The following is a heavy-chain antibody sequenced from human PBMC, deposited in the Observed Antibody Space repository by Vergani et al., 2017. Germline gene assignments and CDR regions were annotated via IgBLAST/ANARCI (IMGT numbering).Heavy chain of an antibody. CDR3: VRTRSGSXTGGSCYSGWFDP. V-gene: IGHV7-4-1*02. J-gene: IGHJ5*02. CDR2: INSNSGNP. Sequence: QVQLVQSGSEVKKPGASVKVSCRASGYTFTNYALNWVRQAPGQGLEWMGWINSNSGNPTYAQGFKGRFVFSLDSSISTSYLQINSLQPEDTAVYYCVRTRSGSXTGGSCYSGWFDPCGQGTLVTVSS. D-gene: IGHD2-15*01. CDR1: GYTFTNYA.